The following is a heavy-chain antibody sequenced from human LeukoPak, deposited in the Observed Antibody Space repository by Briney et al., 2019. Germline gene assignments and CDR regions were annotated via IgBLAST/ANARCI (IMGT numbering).Heavy chain of an antibody. CDR3: ARNPLGYCSGGSCYGDAFDI. CDR1: GSTFSSYE. D-gene: IGHD2-15*01. CDR2: ISSSGSTI. J-gene: IGHJ3*02. V-gene: IGHV3-48*03. Sequence: GGSLRLSCAASGSTFSSYEMNWVRQAPGKGLEWVSYISSSGSTIYYADSVKGRFTISRDNAKNSLYLQMNSLRAEDTAVYYCARNPLGYCSGGSCYGDAFDIWGQGTMVTVSS.